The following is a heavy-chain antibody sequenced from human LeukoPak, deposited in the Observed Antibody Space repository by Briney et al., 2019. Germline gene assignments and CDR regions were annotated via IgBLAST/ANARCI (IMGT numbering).Heavy chain of an antibody. CDR3: AKVDIVATIDAGRLIDY. V-gene: IGHV3-30*18. J-gene: IGHJ4*02. Sequence: GGSLRLSCAASGFTFSSYGMQWVRQASGQGLEWVGVISNDGSNKYYADSVKGRFTISRDNSKNTLYLQMDSLRAEDTAVYYCAKVDIVATIDAGRLIDYWGQGTLVTVSS. CDR2: ISNDGSNK. CDR1: GFTFSSYG. D-gene: IGHD5-12*01.